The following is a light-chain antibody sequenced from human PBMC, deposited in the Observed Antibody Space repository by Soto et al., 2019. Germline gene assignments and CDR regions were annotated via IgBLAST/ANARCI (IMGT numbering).Light chain of an antibody. Sequence: QSVLTQPASVSGSPGQSITISCTGTSSDVGGYNYVSWYQQHPGKAPKLMIYEVSNRPSGVSNRFSGSKSGNTASLTISGLQAEDEADYYCCSYVGATTYVCGTGTKVTVL. J-gene: IGLJ1*01. CDR3: CSYVGATTYV. CDR1: SSDVGGYNY. CDR2: EVS. V-gene: IGLV2-14*01.